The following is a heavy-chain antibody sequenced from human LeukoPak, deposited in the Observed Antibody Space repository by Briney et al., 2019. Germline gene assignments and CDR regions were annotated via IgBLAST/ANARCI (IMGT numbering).Heavy chain of an antibody. CDR3: ASKDVMIAAPLDY. Sequence: PSETLSLTCAVYGGSFSGYYWSWIRQPPGKGLEWIGEINHSGSTNYNPSLKSRVTISVDTSKNQFSLKLSSVTAADTAVYYRASKDVMIAAPLDYWGQGTLVTVSS. CDR1: GGSFSGYY. V-gene: IGHV4-34*01. D-gene: IGHD6-6*01. CDR2: INHSGST. J-gene: IGHJ4*02.